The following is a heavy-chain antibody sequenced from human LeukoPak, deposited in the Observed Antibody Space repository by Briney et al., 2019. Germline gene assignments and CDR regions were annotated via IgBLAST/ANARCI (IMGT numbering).Heavy chain of an antibody. D-gene: IGHD4-17*01. CDR1: GYTFTKYG. V-gene: IGHV1-18*01. CDR2: IGTYNGNT. Sequence: GPVKVSCKASGYTFTKYGITWVRQAPGQGLEWMGWIGTYNGNTNYAQKLQGRVTMTTDTSTSTAYMELRSLISDDAAVYYCARGDDYGDYWGLYWGQGTLVTVSS. CDR3: ARGDDYGDYWGLY. J-gene: IGHJ4*02.